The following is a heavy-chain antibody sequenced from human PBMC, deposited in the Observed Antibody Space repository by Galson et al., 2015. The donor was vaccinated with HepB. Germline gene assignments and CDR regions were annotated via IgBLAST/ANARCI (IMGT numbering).Heavy chain of an antibody. CDR1: GFTFSSYG. CDR2: ISYDGSNK. D-gene: IGHD5-12*01. CDR3: ARNTPSSGYDGLHY. Sequence: SLRLSCAASGFTFSSYGMHWVRQAPGKGLEWVAVISYDGSNKYYADSVKGRFTVSRDNSKNTLYLYMNSLRPEDTAIYYCARNTPSSGYDGLHYGGQGTLVTVSS. J-gene: IGHJ4*02. V-gene: IGHV3-30*03.